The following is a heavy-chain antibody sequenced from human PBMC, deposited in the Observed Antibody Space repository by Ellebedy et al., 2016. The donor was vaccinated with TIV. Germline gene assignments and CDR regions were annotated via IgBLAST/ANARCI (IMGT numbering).Heavy chain of an antibody. J-gene: IGHJ3*02. V-gene: IGHV1-69*04. D-gene: IGHD5-24*01. CDR3: ATERHVEMATILTDAFDI. Sequence: AASVTVSCKTSGYTFSSYGISWVRQAPGQGLEWMGRIIPILTIADYAQKFQGSVTITADKSTSTAYLGLSSLRSEDTSVYYCATERHVEMATILTDAFDIWGQGTMVTVSS. CDR2: IIPILTIA. CDR1: GYTFSSYG.